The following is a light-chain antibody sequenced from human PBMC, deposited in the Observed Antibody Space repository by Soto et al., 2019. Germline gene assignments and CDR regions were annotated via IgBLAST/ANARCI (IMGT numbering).Light chain of an antibody. Sequence: DIHMTQSPSSLPASVGDRVTITCRASQGISTYLNWYQQKPGKAPKLLIYAASSLQSGVPSRFSGSESETDFTLTISSLQPEDFANYSCQQSYSTTWTFGQGTKVDIK. CDR1: QGISTY. CDR2: AAS. V-gene: IGKV1-39*01. J-gene: IGKJ1*01. CDR3: QQSYSTTWT.